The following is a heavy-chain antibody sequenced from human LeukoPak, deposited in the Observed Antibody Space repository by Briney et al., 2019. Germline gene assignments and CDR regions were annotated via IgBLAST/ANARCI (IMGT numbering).Heavy chain of an antibody. CDR3: ARHYYGDYAYYLDY. D-gene: IGHD4-17*01. CDR2: INYSGTT. Sequence: SETLSLTCTVSGGSISSRNYSWGWIRQPPGKGLEWIGSINYSGTTYYNPSLRSRVTILIDTSKNQFFLKLNSVTAPDTALYYCARHYYGDYAYYLDYWGQGTLVTVSS. J-gene: IGHJ4*02. V-gene: IGHV4-39*01. CDR1: GGSISSRNYS.